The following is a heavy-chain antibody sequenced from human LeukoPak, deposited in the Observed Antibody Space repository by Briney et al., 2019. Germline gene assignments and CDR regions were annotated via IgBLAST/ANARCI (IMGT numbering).Heavy chain of an antibody. Sequence: GGSLRLSCVVSGVTFSSHWMSWVRQAPGKGLEWVANIKQDGSERYYVDSVKGRFTISRDNAKNSVFLQMNSLRAGDTAVYYCARDPNLYSGTYDTYWGQGTLVTVSS. CDR2: IKQDGSER. CDR1: GVTFSSHW. D-gene: IGHD1-26*01. CDR3: ARDPNLYSGTYDTY. V-gene: IGHV3-7*03. J-gene: IGHJ4*02.